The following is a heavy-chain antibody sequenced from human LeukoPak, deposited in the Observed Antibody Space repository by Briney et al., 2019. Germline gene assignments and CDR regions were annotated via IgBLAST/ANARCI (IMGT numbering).Heavy chain of an antibody. CDR2: ISSSGSTI. Sequence: PGGSLRLSCAASGFTFNIYSMNWVRQAPGAGLEWVSWISSSGSTIYYADSVKGLFTISRDNAKNSLYLQMNSLRDEDTAVYYCARDGHYYDTSGHFRGYGMDVWGQGTTVTVSS. D-gene: IGHD3-22*01. J-gene: IGHJ6*02. V-gene: IGHV3-48*02. CDR3: ARDGHYYDTSGHFRGYGMDV. CDR1: GFTFNIYS.